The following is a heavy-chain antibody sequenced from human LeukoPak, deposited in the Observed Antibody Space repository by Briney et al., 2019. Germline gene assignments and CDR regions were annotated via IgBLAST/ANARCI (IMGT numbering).Heavy chain of an antibody. J-gene: IGHJ6*02. CDR2: ISISSSTI. CDR1: GFTFSSYS. Sequence: GGSLRLSCAASGFTFSSYSMNWVRQAPGKGLEWVSYISISSSTIYYADSVKGRFTISRDNAKNSLYLQMNSLRGEDTAVYYCARRRNSRDYYYGMDVWGQGTTVTVSS. V-gene: IGHV3-48*04. CDR3: ARRRNSRDYYYGMDV. D-gene: IGHD2-21*01.